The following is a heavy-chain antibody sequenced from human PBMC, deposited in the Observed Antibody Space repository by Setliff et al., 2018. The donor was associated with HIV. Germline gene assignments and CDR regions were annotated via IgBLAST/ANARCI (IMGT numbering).Heavy chain of an antibody. J-gene: IGHJ4*02. V-gene: IGHV3-33*06. CDR2: IWYDASKK. D-gene: IGHD3-3*01. CDR1: GFTLSSYA. Sequence: GGSLRLSCAASGFTLSSYAMTWVRQAPGKGLEWVALIWYDASKKEYSDSVKGRFNILRDDSKKTAYLQMNSLRDEGTAVYYCVKDVLKFWSGSGALDFWGPGTLVTVSS. CDR3: VKDVLKFWSGSGALDF.